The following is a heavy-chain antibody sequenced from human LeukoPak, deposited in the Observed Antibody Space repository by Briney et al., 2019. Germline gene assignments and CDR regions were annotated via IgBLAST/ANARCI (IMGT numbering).Heavy chain of an antibody. Sequence: GGSLRLSCAASGFTFSSQWTDWVRQAPGKGLEWVANINQDGSEKYYVDSAKGRFTISRDNAKNSVFLQMDSLRVEDTAVYYCSVSLNSWGQGTLVTVSS. J-gene: IGHJ4*02. V-gene: IGHV3-7*01. CDR1: GFTFSSQW. CDR2: INQDGSEK. D-gene: IGHD1-26*01. CDR3: SVSLNS.